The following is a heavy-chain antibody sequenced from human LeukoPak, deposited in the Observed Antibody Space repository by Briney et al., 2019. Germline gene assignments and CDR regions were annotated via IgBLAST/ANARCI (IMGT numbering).Heavy chain of an antibody. V-gene: IGHV3-74*01. CDR3: ASLLTPYHGSGGGGVDV. CDR2: ISGDGSMT. CDR1: GFTFSTQV. J-gene: IGHJ6*02. Sequence: GGSLRLSCAPSGFTFSTQVVNSVGQAPGKELVWVSRISGDGSMTSYADSVKGRFTIPRDNAKDTLFLQMTSLRVEDTAVYSCASLLTPYHGSGGGGVDVWGQGTTVTVSS. D-gene: IGHD3-10*01.